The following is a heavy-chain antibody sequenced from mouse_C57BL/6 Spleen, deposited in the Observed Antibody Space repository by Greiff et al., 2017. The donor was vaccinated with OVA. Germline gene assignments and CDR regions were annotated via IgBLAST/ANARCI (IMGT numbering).Heavy chain of an antibody. CDR2: IHPGNSDT. J-gene: IGHJ4*01. CDR1: GYTFTSYW. CDR3: TRSCTTVEGNYAMDY. Sequence: VQLQQSGTVLARPGASVKMSCKTSGYTFTSYWMHWVKQRPGQGLEWIGAIHPGNSDTSYNQKFKGKAKLTAVTSASTAYMELSSLTSEDSAVYYCTRSCTTVEGNYAMDYWGQGTSVTVSS. V-gene: IGHV1-5*01. D-gene: IGHD1-1*01.